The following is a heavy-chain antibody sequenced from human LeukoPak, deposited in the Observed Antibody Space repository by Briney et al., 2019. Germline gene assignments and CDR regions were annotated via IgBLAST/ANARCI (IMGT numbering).Heavy chain of an antibody. D-gene: IGHD3-10*01. J-gene: IGHJ4*02. V-gene: IGHV3-66*02. CDR2: IYSGGST. CDR3: ARDLHGSGSLDY. CDR1: GFTVSSKY. Sequence: PGGSLRLSCAASGFTVSSKYMSWVRQAPGKGLEWVSVIYSGGSTYYADSVKGRFTISRDNSKNTLYLQMNSLRAEDTAVYYCARDLHGSGSLDYWGQGTLVTVSS.